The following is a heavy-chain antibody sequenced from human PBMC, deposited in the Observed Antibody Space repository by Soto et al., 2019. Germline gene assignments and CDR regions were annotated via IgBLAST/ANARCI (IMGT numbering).Heavy chain of an antibody. J-gene: IGHJ5*02. CDR1: AGSLSTDY. CDR3: ARTRQQLVRWGDGVWWLDP. CDR2: VNHSGCT. V-gene: IGHV4-34*01. Sequence: SETLSLPCAAYAGSLSTDYWSWIRQPPGKGLEWIGEVNHSGCTNYNPSLKSRVTISVDTSKNQFSLKVTSVTAADTAVYYCARTRQQLVRWGDGVWWLDPWGQGTLVTVSP. D-gene: IGHD6-13*01.